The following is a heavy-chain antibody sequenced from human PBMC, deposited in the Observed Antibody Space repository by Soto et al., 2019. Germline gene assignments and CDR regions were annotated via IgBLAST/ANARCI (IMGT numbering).Heavy chain of an antibody. V-gene: IGHV4-4*07. J-gene: IGHJ4*02. CDR1: GASLLSSY. CDR2: IFPSGRT. D-gene: IGHD1-26*01. CDR3: AKGWDVKYFDH. Sequence: VQLQESGPGLVKPSETLSLSCDVSGASLLSSYWGGFRQPPGKGLEWIGHIFPSGRTSYNPSLKSRVTMSIDPPNNKFSLNLKSVTAADTAVYYCAKGWDVKYFDHWGQGARVTVSS.